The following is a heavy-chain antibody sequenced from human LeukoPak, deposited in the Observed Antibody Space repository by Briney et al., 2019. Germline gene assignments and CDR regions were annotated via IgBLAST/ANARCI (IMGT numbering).Heavy chain of an antibody. V-gene: IGHV4-34*01. CDR2: INHSGST. CDR3: ARGSIVVVPAARCWFDP. D-gene: IGHD2-2*01. Sequence: SETLSLTCAVYGGSFSGYYWSWIRQPPGKGLEWIGEINHSGSTNYNPSLKSRVTISVDTSKNQFSLKLSSVTAADTAVYYCARGSIVVVPAARCWFDPWGQGTLVTVSS. J-gene: IGHJ5*02. CDR1: GGSFSGYY.